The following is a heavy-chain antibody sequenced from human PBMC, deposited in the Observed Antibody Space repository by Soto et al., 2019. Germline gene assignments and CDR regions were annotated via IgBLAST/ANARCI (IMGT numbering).Heavy chain of an antibody. J-gene: IGHJ4*02. D-gene: IGHD4-17*01. CDR2: ISGSGGST. CDR3: AKDFDDYGDYS. CDR1: GCTLSSYA. Sequence: EVQLLESGGGLVQPGGSLRLSCAASGCTLSSYAMSWVRQAPGKGLEWVSAISGSGGSTYYADSVKGRFTISRDNSKNTLYLQMNSLRAEDTAVYYCAKDFDDYGDYSWGQGTLVTVSS. V-gene: IGHV3-23*01.